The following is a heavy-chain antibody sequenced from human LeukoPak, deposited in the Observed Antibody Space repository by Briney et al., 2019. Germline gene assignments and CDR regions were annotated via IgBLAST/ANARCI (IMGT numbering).Heavy chain of an antibody. J-gene: IGHJ6*02. CDR2: MNPNSGNT. Sequence: ASVKVSCKASGYTFTSYDINWVRQATGQGLEWMGWMNPNSGNTGYAQKFQGRVTMTRNTSISTAYMELSSLRSEDTAVYYCAGVFPVSAAAGIPHYYYGMDVWGQGTTVTVSS. D-gene: IGHD6-13*01. CDR1: GYTFTSYD. V-gene: IGHV1-8*01. CDR3: AGVFPVSAAAGIPHYYYGMDV.